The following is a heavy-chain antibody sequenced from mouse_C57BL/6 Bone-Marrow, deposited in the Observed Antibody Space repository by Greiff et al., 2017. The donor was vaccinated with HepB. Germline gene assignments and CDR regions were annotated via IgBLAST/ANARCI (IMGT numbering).Heavy chain of an antibody. Sequence: VKLVESGPGLVQPSQSLSITCTVSGFSLTSYGVHWVRQSPGKGLEWLGVIWSGGSTDYNAAFISRLSISKDNSKSQVFFKMNSLQADDTAIYYCARKRTYYGSSLWYFDVWGTGTTVTVSS. CDR2: IWSGGST. V-gene: IGHV2-2*01. CDR3: ARKRTYYGSSLWYFDV. D-gene: IGHD1-1*01. J-gene: IGHJ1*03. CDR1: GFSLTSYG.